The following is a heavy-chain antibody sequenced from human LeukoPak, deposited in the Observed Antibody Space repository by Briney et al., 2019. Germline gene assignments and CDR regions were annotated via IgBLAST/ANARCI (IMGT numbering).Heavy chain of an antibody. V-gene: IGHV3-30*18. CDR1: GFTFSSYA. CDR2: ISYDGSNK. Sequence: PGGSLRLSCAASGFTFSSYAMHWVRQAPGKGLEWVAVISYDGSNKKCADSVKGRFTISRDNSKNTLYLQMNSLRVEDTAVYYCAKSPAGEEYSYGYVPDYWGQGTLVTVSS. D-gene: IGHD5-18*01. J-gene: IGHJ4*02. CDR3: AKSPAGEEYSYGYVPDY.